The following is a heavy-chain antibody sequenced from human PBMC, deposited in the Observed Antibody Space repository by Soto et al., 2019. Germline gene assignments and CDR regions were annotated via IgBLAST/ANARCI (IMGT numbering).Heavy chain of an antibody. D-gene: IGHD2-15*01. V-gene: IGHV1-8*01. J-gene: IGHJ5*02. CDR2: MNPNSGNT. CDR3: ARGEGYCSGGSCYGYWFDP. Sequence: QVQLVQSGAEVKKPGASVKVSCKASGYTFTSYDINWVRQATGQGLEWMGWMNPNSGNTGYAQKFQGRVTMTRKTSISTAYMELSSLRSEDTAVYYCARGEGYCSGGSCYGYWFDPWGQGTLVTVSS. CDR1: GYTFTSYD.